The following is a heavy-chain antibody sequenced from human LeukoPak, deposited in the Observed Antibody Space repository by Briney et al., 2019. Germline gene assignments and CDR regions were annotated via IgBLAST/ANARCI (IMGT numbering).Heavy chain of an antibody. CDR2: INHSGST. V-gene: IGHV4-39*07. J-gene: IGHJ6*03. CDR3: ATLNGKYYYYYMDV. D-gene: IGHD3-16*02. Sequence: PSETLSLTCTVSGGSISSSSYYWGWIRQPPGKGLEWIGEINHSGSTNYNPSLKSRVTISVDTSKNQFSLKLSSVTAADTAVYYCATLNGKYYYYYMDVWGKGTTVTVSS. CDR1: GGSISSSSYY.